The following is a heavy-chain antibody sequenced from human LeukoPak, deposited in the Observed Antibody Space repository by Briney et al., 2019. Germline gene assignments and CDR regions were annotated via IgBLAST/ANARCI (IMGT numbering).Heavy chain of an antibody. V-gene: IGHV4-39*07. Sequence: SETLSLTCTVSGGSISSSSYYWGWIRQPPGKGLEWIGSIYYSGSTYYNPSLKSRVTISVDTSKNQFSLKLGSVTAADTAVYYCARQPRRWNGATYDYRLEHWFDPWGQGTLVTVSS. CDR1: GGSISSSSYY. D-gene: IGHD4-11*01. CDR2: IYYSGST. J-gene: IGHJ5*02. CDR3: ARQPRRWNGATYDYRLEHWFDP.